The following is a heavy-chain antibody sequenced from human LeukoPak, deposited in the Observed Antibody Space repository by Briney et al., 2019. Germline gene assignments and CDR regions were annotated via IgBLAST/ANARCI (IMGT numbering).Heavy chain of an antibody. CDR3: ARGRRDGYSYYYMDV. V-gene: IGHV4-39*01. J-gene: IGHJ6*03. CDR2: ISYSGNT. CDR1: GGSITSSSYY. Sequence: SETLSLTCTVSGGSITSSSYYWGWIRQPPGKGLEWIGSISYSGNTYYKSSLKSRVTISVDTSKNQFSLKLRSVTAADAAVYHCARGRRDGYSYYYMDVWGKGTTVTISS. D-gene: IGHD5-24*01.